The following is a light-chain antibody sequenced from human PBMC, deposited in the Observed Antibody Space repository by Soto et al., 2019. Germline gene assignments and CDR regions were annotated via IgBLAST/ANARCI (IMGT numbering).Light chain of an antibody. CDR3: LSYAGAATFV. Sequence: QSVLTQPRSVSGSPGQSVTISWTGTNSDVGGYNSVSWYQQHPGKAPQLIIYDVSKRPSGVPHRFSASKSGTAASLTICGLPAEDEAYYYRLSYAGAATFVFGTGTKLTAL. CDR1: NSDVGGYNS. CDR2: DVS. V-gene: IGLV2-11*01. J-gene: IGLJ1*01.